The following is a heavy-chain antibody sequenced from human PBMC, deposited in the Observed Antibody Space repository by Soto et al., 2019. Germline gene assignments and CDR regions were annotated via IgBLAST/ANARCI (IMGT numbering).Heavy chain of an antibody. Sequence: ASVKVSCKASGGTFNSYAITLVRKAPGQRLEWMGWMNPNSGNTGYAQKFQGRVTMTRNTSISTAYMELSSLRSEDTAVYYCARTQVDCSGGSCYPDNWFDPWGQGTLVTVSS. V-gene: IGHV1-8*02. J-gene: IGHJ5*02. CDR2: MNPNSGNT. CDR1: GGTFNSYA. CDR3: ARTQVDCSGGSCYPDNWFDP. D-gene: IGHD2-15*01.